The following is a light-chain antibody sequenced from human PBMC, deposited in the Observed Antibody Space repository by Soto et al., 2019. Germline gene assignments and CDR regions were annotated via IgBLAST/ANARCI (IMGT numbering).Light chain of an antibody. CDR2: EVN. CDR3: SSYAGSNNVI. CDR1: SSDLGDYDY. J-gene: IGLJ2*01. V-gene: IGLV2-8*01. Sequence: QSVLTQPPSASGSPGQSVTISCTGTSSDLGDYDYVSWYQQRPGKAPKLMIYEVNKRPSGVPDRFSGSKSGNTASLTVTGLQAEDEADYYCSSYAGSNNVIFGGGTQLTVL.